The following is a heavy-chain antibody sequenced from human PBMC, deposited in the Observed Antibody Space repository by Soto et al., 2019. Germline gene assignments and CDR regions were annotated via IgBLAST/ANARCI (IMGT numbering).Heavy chain of an antibody. CDR2: ISSSGGST. Sequence: PGGSLRLSCAASGLNFSSYAMNWVRQAPGKGLEWVSAISSSGGSTYHADSVKGRFTISRDNSKNTLYLQMNSLRVEDTAVYYCAKDGVVRPAYGMDVWGQGTTVTVSS. J-gene: IGHJ6*02. CDR1: GLNFSSYA. D-gene: IGHD3-3*01. V-gene: IGHV3-23*01. CDR3: AKDGVVRPAYGMDV.